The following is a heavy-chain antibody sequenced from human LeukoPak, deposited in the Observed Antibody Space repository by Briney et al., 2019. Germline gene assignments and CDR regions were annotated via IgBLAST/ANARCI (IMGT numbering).Heavy chain of an antibody. CDR2: IASAGDT. J-gene: IGHJ5*02. D-gene: IGHD1-7*01. V-gene: IGHV3-13*01. CDR3: ARGGELGFDT. CDR1: GFTFSTYD. Sequence: GGSLRLSCAASGFTFSTYDMHWVRQAIGKGPEWVSGIASAGDTFYSGSVKGRFTISRENAKKSSYLQMNSLRAGDTAVYYCARGGELGFDTWGQGTLVTVSS.